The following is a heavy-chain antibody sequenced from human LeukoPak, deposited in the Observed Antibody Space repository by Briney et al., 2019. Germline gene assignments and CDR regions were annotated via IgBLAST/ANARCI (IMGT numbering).Heavy chain of an antibody. D-gene: IGHD1-26*01. CDR1: GFTFSSYE. CDR2: ISGGGGRT. J-gene: IGHJ4*02. V-gene: IGHV3-23*01. Sequence: PGGSLRLSCAASGFTFSSYEMNWVRQAPGKGLEWVSGISGGGGRTYYADSVRGRFTISRDISKNTLYLQINSLRADDTAIYYCARDSGNYYGFDYWGQGTLVTVSS. CDR3: ARDSGNYYGFDY.